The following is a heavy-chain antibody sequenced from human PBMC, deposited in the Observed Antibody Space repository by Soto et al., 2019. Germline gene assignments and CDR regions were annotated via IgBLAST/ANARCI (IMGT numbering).Heavy chain of an antibody. Sequence: EVQLVESGGGLVQPGGSLRLSCAASGFTFSSYWMSWVRQAPGKGLEWVAIIKQDGSEKYYVDSVKGRFTISRDNAKNSLYLQMNSLRAEDTAVYYCARARRLGWFDPWGQGTLVTVSS. CDR2: IKQDGSEK. D-gene: IGHD3-9*01. V-gene: IGHV3-7*03. J-gene: IGHJ5*02. CDR3: ARARRLGWFDP. CDR1: GFTFSSYW.